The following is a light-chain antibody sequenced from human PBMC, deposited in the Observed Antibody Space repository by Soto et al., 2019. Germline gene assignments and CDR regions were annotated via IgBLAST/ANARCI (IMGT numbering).Light chain of an antibody. V-gene: IGKV1-39*01. CDR2: AAS. CDR3: QQSYSNPYT. CDR1: QSISSY. J-gene: IGKJ2*01. Sequence: DIQMTQSPSSLSASVGDRVTITCRASQSISSYLNWYQQKPGKAPNLLIYAASSLQSGVPSRFSGSRSATDFTLTISSLQPEDFATYYCQQSYSNPYTFGQGTKLEIK.